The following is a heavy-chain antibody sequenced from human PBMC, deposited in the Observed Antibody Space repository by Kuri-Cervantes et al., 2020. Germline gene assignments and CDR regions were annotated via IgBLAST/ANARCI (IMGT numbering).Heavy chain of an antibody. CDR1: GFTFSSYG. CDR3: ARDGAGSWYADYYYGMDV. J-gene: IGHJ6*02. V-gene: IGHV3-21*01. D-gene: IGHD6-13*01. Sequence: GESLKISCAASGFTFSSYGMNWVRQAPGKGLEWVSSISSSSSYIYYADSVKGRFTISRDNAKNSLYLQMNSLRAEDTAVYYCARDGAGSWYADYYYGMDVWGQGTTVTVSS. CDR2: ISSSSSYI.